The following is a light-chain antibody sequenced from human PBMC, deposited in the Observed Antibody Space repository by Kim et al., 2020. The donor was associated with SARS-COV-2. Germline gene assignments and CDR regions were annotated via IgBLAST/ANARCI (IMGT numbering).Light chain of an antibody. J-gene: IGLJ1*01. Sequence: VSPGQTGNIPCSGDKLGDRYISWYQQKPGQSPLLVIYQDTKRPSGIPERFSGSTSGNTATLTITGAQAMDEADYYCQAWDSSTLYVFGAGTKVTVL. CDR2: QDT. CDR3: QAWDSSTLYV. V-gene: IGLV3-1*01. CDR1: KLGDRY.